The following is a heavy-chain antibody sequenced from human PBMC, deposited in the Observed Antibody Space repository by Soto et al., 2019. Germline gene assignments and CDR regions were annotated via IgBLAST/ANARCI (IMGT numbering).Heavy chain of an antibody. V-gene: IGHV3-23*01. CDR1: GFTFSSYA. J-gene: IGHJ4*02. CDR3: ANPVYYGSGTDY. CDR2: ISGSAGNI. Sequence: EVQLLESGGGLVQPGGSLRLSCAASGFTFSSYAMSWVRQAPGKGLEWVSSISGSAGNIYYVDSVKGRYTISRDNSKNRLYLQMNSLRGEDTAVYYCANPVYYGSGTDYWGQGTLVTVSS. D-gene: IGHD3-10*01.